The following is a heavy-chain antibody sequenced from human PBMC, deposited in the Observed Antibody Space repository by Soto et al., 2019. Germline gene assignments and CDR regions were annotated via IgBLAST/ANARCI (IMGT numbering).Heavy chain of an antibody. J-gene: IGHJ4*02. CDR3: ARVDIGYDVFDY. Sequence: SETLSLTCTVSGCSISSYYWSWIRQPPGKGLEWIGYIYYSGSTNYNPSLKSRVTISVDTSKNQFSLKLSSVTAADTAVYYCARVDIGYDVFDYWGQRTLVTVSS. D-gene: IGHD5-12*01. CDR2: IYYSGST. CDR1: GCSISSYY. V-gene: IGHV4-59*01.